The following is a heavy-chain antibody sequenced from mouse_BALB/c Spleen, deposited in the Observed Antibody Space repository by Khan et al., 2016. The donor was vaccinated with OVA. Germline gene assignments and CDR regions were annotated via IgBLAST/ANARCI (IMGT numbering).Heavy chain of an antibody. D-gene: IGHD2-4*01. CDR3: ARSMITTWYFDV. J-gene: IGHJ1*01. CDR1: GFTFSSFG. V-gene: IGHV5-17*02. CDR2: ISSGSAPI. Sequence: EVQLVESGGGLVQPGGSRKLSCAASGFTFSSFGMHWVRQAPEKGLEWVAYISSGSAPIYYADIVKGRFTISRDNPKNTLFLQMSSLRSEDTAMYYCARSMITTWYFDVWGAGTTVTVSS.